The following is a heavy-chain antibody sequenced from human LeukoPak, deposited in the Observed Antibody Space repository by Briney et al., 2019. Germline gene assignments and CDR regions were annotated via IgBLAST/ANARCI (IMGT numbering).Heavy chain of an antibody. D-gene: IGHD3-3*01. Sequence: GGSLRLSCAASGFTFSNAWMSWVRQAPGKGLEWVGRIKSKTDGGTTDYAAPVKGRFTISRDDSKNTLYLQMNSLKTEDTAVYYCTTEHYDFWSGYYAETDYWGQGTLVTVSS. CDR1: GFTFSNAW. CDR3: TTEHYDFWSGYYAETDY. V-gene: IGHV3-15*01. CDR2: IKSKTDGGTT. J-gene: IGHJ4*02.